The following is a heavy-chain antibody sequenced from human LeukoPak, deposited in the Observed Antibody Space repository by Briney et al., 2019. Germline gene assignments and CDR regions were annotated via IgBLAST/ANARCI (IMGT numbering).Heavy chain of an antibody. CDR1: GFTFSSYS. Sequence: GGSLRLSCAASGFTFSSYSMNWVRQAPGKGLEWVSSISSSSSYIYYADSVKGRFTISRDNSKNTLYLQMNSLRAEDTAVYYCASGPYGSGSYYVYWGQGTLVTVSS. J-gene: IGHJ4*02. CDR2: ISSSSSYI. D-gene: IGHD3-10*01. CDR3: ASGPYGSGSYYVY. V-gene: IGHV3-21*04.